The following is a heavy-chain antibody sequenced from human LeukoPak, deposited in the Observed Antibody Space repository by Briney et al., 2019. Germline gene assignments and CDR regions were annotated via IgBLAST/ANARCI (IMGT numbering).Heavy chain of an antibody. Sequence: PRGSLRLSRAASGLTFSSYSMNWVRQAPGKGLEWVSSIRSSSSTIYYADSVKGRFTISRDNAKNSLYLQMNSLRDEDTAVYFCARDPATYSGGSLRGGIDYWGQGTLVTVSS. CDR2: IRSSSSTI. V-gene: IGHV3-48*02. CDR1: GLTFSSYS. J-gene: IGHJ4*02. CDR3: ARDPATYSGGSLRGGIDY. D-gene: IGHD2-15*01.